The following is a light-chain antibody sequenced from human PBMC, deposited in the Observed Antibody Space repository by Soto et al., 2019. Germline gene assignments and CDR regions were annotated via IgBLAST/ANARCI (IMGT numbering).Light chain of an antibody. V-gene: IGLV1-51*01. J-gene: IGLJ2*01. CDR2: HNN. CDR1: SSNIGNNY. Sequence: QSVLTQPPSMSAAPGQKVTISCSGSSSNIGNNYVSWYQQLPGTAPKLLIYHNNERPSGIPDRFSTSKSGASATLGITGLQTGDEADYYCGTWDSSLSAVVFGGGNKLTVL. CDR3: GTWDSSLSAVV.